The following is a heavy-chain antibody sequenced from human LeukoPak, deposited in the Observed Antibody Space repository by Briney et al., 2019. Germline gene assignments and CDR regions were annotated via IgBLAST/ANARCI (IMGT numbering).Heavy chain of an antibody. J-gene: IGHJ3*02. CDR2: INHSGST. CDR3: ARIGSTVTGSRQPDDAFDI. D-gene: IGHD4-17*01. Sequence: TTSETLSLTCAVYGGSFSGYYWSWIRQPPGKGLEWIGEINHSGSTNYNPSLKSRVTISVDTSKNQFSLKLSSVTAADTAVYYCARIGSTVTGSRQPDDAFDIWGQGTMVTVSS. CDR1: GGSFSGYY. V-gene: IGHV4-34*01.